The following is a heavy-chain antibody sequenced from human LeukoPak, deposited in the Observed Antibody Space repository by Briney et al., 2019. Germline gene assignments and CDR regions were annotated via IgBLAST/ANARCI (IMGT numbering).Heavy chain of an antibody. V-gene: IGHV3-9*01. D-gene: IGHD6-19*01. Sequence: PGGSLRLSCAASGFTFDDYAMHWVRQAPGKGLEWASGISWNSGSIGYADSVKGRFTISRDNAKNSLYLQMNSLRAEDTALYYCAKALYSSGWQDAFDIWGQGTMVTVSS. J-gene: IGHJ3*02. CDR1: GFTFDDYA. CDR3: AKALYSSGWQDAFDI. CDR2: ISWNSGSI.